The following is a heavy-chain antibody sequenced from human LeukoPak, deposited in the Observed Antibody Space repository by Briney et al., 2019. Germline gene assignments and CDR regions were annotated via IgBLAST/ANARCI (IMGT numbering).Heavy chain of an antibody. V-gene: IGHV4-61*02. Sequence: SETLSLTCTVSGGSISRGSYYWSWIRQPAGKGLEWIGRIYTSGSTNYNPSLKSRVTISVDTSKNQFSLKLSSVTAADTAVYYCARGDSTRGLSYWGQGTLVTVSS. D-gene: IGHD2-21*01. CDR1: GGSISRGSYY. CDR2: IYTSGST. CDR3: ARGDSTRGLSY. J-gene: IGHJ4*02.